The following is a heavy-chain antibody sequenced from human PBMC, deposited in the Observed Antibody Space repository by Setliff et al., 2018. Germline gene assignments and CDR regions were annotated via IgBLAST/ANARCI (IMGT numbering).Heavy chain of an antibody. Sequence: SETLSLTCAVYGGSFSGYYWSWIRQPPGKGLEWIGEINHSGSTNYNPSLKRRDTISVDTSKNQFSLKLSSVTAADTAVYYCARQAVAGSDAFDIWGQGTMVT. J-gene: IGHJ3*02. CDR2: INHSGST. CDR1: GGSFSGYY. D-gene: IGHD6-19*01. V-gene: IGHV4-34*01. CDR3: ARQAVAGSDAFDI.